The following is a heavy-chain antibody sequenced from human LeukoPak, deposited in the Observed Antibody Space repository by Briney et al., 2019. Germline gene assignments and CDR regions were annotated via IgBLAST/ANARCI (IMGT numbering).Heavy chain of an antibody. Sequence: SETLSLTCSVSGGSISSHYWSWIRHPPGKGLEWIGYIYYNGSTNYNPSLKSRVTISVDTSKSQFSLKLNSVTAADTAVYYCARGTTVLTYWGQGSLVTVSS. V-gene: IGHV4-59*11. J-gene: IGHJ4*02. CDR1: GGSISSHY. CDR2: IYYNGST. D-gene: IGHD4-23*01. CDR3: ARGTTVLTY.